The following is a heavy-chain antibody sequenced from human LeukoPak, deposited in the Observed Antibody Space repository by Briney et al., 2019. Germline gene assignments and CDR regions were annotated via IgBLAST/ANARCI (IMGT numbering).Heavy chain of an antibody. Sequence: GASLSLFCAPSAPTFNPSTVNSARHPRGKGLEWVSAISSNSNYIYYADSVRGRFTISRDNAKNLVFLQMNSLRAEDTALYYCATDSSGWYWGQGTLVTVSS. CDR3: ATDSSGWY. CDR2: ISSNSNYI. V-gene: IGHV3-21*01. D-gene: IGHD6-19*01. CDR1: APTFNPST. J-gene: IGHJ4*02.